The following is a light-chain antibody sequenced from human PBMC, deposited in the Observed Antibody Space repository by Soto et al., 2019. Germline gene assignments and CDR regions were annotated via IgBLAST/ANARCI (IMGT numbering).Light chain of an antibody. Sequence: ATQMTQSPSSLSASVGDTVTISCRASQDIGIRLAWYQQKPGKAPKLLVFAASSLQAGVPARFSGSGSGTGFTLTITSLQPEDFATYFCLQDRHYPYTFAQGTHLDIK. CDR1: QDIGIR. J-gene: IGKJ2*01. CDR3: LQDRHYPYT. V-gene: IGKV1-6*01. CDR2: AAS.